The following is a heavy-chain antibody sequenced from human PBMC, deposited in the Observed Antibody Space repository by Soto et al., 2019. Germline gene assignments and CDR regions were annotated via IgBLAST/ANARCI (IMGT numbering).Heavy chain of an antibody. V-gene: IGHV1-69*02. CDR1: GDSLSSDA. CDR3: ARAIHNSFDS. CDR2: IIPILGET. J-gene: IGHJ4*02. Sequence: QVQLVQSGAAVKKPGSSVKVSCKASGDSLSSDAMSWVRQAPGQGLDWMGRIIPILGETKYAQKFQGRVTITADTSMKIVYMELSSLRSEDTAVYFCARAIHNSFDSWGQGTLVTVSS. D-gene: IGHD5-18*01.